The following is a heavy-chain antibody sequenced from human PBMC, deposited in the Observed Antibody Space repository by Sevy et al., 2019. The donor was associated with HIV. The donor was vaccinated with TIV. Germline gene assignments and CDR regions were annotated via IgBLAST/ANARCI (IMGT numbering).Heavy chain of an antibody. CDR1: GGSISSYY. D-gene: IGHD3-22*01. V-gene: IGHV4-59*01. CDR2: IYCSGST. Sequence: SETLSLTCTVSGGSISSYYWSWIRQPPGKGLEWIGYIYCSGSTNYNPSLKSRVTISVDTSKNQFSLKLSSATAADTAVYYCARGRGLGYYDSSGYLSYWGQGTLVTVSS. CDR3: ARGRGLGYYDSSGYLSY. J-gene: IGHJ4*02.